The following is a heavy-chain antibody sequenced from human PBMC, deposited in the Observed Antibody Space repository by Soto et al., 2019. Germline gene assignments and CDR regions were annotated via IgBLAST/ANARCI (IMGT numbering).Heavy chain of an antibody. CDR3: ARVDSSSGHFDY. J-gene: IGHJ4*02. CDR2: IYYSGST. V-gene: IGHV4-31*03. Sequence: PSDTLSLTCTVSGGSISSGGYYWSWIRQHPGKGLEWIGYIYYSGSTYYNPSLKSRVTISVDTSKNQFSLKLSSVPAADTAVYYCARVDSSSGHFDYWGQGTLVTVSS. CDR1: GGSISSGGYY. D-gene: IGHD6-13*01.